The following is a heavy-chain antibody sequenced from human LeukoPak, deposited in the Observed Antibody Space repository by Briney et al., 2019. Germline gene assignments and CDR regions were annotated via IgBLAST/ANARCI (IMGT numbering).Heavy chain of an antibody. D-gene: IGHD3-3*01. CDR1: GASISDLGYY. J-gene: IGHJ4*02. Sequence: PSETLSLTCTVSGASISDLGYYWSWIRQRPGEGLEWIGFFDYRGATYYNPSLKSRLTISLDTSKNQFSLNLSSVTAVDTAVYYCAKKKNFYSYFDYWGQEPLVPVSS. V-gene: IGHV4-31*03. CDR2: FDYRGAT. CDR3: AKKKNFYSYFDY.